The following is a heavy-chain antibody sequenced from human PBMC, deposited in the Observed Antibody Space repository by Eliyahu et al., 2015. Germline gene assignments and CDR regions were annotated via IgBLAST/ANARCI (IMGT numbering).Heavy chain of an antibody. CDR3: ARSKVAGRYYYYYGMDV. V-gene: IGHV5-51*01. CDR2: IYPGDSDT. Sequence: EVQLVQSGAEVKKPGESXKISCKGSGYSFTSYWIGXVXQMPGKGLEWMGIIYPGDSDTRYSPSFQGQVTISADKSISTAYLQWSSLKASDTAMYYCARSKVAGRYYYYYGMDVWGQGTTVTVSS. J-gene: IGHJ6*02. CDR1: GYSFTSYW. D-gene: IGHD6-19*01.